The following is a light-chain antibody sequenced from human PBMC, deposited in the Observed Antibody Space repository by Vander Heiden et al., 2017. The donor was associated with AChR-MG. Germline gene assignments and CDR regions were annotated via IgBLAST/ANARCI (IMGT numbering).Light chain of an antibody. V-gene: IGKV3-20*01. Sequence: EIVLTQSPGTMSLSSGERATLSCRASQSVSSTYVAWYQQKPGQAPRLLIVGASSRATGVPDRFSGSGSGTDFTLTITRLEPEDFAVYFCQQFGTSPWTFGQGTKVEIK. CDR1: QSVSSTY. J-gene: IGKJ1*01. CDR2: GAS. CDR3: QQFGTSPWT.